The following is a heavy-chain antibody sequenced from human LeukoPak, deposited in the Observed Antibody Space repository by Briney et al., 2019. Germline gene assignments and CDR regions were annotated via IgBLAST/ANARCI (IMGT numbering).Heavy chain of an antibody. Sequence: PGGPLRLSCEASGLTFSSYAMHWVRKAPGKGRELVSALSSNGGSTYYANSVKGRFTISRDNSKNTLYLQMGSLRAEDMAVYYCAGGLGYDILTGYYYYGMDVWGQGTTVTVSS. CDR3: AGGLGYDILTGYYYYGMDV. D-gene: IGHD3-9*01. CDR2: LSSNGGST. V-gene: IGHV3-64*01. CDR1: GLTFSSYA. J-gene: IGHJ6*02.